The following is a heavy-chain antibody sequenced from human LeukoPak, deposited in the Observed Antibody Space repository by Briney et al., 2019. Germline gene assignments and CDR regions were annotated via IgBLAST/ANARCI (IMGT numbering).Heavy chain of an antibody. CDR1: GFTFDDYA. J-gene: IGHJ4*02. V-gene: IGHV3-43*02. CDR2: ISGDGGST. CDR3: AKDSEYGDYPYYFDY. Sequence: GGSLRISGAASGFTFDDYAMHWVRQAPGKGLEWVSLISGDGGSTYYADSVKGRFTISRDNSKNSLYLQMNSLRTEDTALYYCAKDSEYGDYPYYFDYWGQGILVTVSS. D-gene: IGHD4-17*01.